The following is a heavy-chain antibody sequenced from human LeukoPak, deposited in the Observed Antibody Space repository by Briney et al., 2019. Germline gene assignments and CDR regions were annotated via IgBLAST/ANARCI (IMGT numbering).Heavy chain of an antibody. J-gene: IGHJ4*02. CDR3: AKVSSELVFDY. D-gene: IGHD6-6*01. CDR1: GFTFSSYG. Sequence: GGSLRLSCAASGFTFSSYGMHWVRQAPGKGLEWVTFIRYDGTYKYYTDSVKGRFTISRDNSKNTLYLQMNSLRAEDTAVYYCAKVSSELVFDYWGQGTLVTVSS. CDR2: IRYDGTYK. V-gene: IGHV3-30*02.